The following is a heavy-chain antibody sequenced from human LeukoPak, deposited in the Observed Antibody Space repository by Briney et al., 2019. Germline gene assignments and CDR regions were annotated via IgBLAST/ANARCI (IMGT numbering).Heavy chain of an antibody. CDR1: GFTFSSYG. CDR3: VRDNPRCCGVVPANIDDS. Sequence: GGSLRLSCAASGFTFSSYGMHWVRQAPGKGLEWVAVISYDGSNKYYADSVKGRFTISRDNSKNTLYLQMNSLRAEDTAVYYCVRDNPRCCGVVPANIDDSWGQGTLVTVSS. J-gene: IGHJ4*02. V-gene: IGHV3-30*03. D-gene: IGHD2-15*01. CDR2: ISYDGSNK.